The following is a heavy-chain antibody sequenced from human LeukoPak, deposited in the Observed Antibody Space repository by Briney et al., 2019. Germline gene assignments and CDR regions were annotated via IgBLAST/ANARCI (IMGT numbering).Heavy chain of an antibody. CDR3: ARDYCSSTSCLFDY. J-gene: IGHJ4*02. D-gene: IGHD2-2*01. V-gene: IGHV1-2*06. CDR1: GYTFTGYH. CDR2: INPNSGDT. Sequence: HWASVKVSCKASGYTFTGYHMHWVRQAPGQGLEWMRRINPNSGDTNYAQKFQGRVAMTRDTSISTAFMELTRLRSDDTAVYYCARDYCSSTSCLFDYWGQGTLVTVSS.